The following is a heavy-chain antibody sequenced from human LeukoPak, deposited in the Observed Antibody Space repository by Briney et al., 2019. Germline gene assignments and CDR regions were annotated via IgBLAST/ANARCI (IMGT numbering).Heavy chain of an antibody. J-gene: IGHJ3*02. CDR1: GYSISSGYY. Sequence: SETLSLTCTVSGYSISSGYYWSWIRQPPGKGLEWIGEINHSGSTNYNPSLKSRVTISVDTSKNQFSLKLSSVTAADTAVYYCARLRLRYFDWFPGAFDIWGQGTMVTVSS. CDR2: INHSGST. CDR3: ARLRLRYFDWFPGAFDI. D-gene: IGHD3-9*01. V-gene: IGHV4-38-2*02.